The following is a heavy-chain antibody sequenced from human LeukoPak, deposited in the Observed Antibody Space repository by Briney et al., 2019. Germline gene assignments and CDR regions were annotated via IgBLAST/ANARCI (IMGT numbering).Heavy chain of an antibody. CDR1: GFTFNNYA. D-gene: IGHD6-13*01. CDR2: IKQDGSEK. CDR3: RGSSWNVDY. J-gene: IGHJ4*02. Sequence: GGSLRLSCAASGFTFNNYAMSWVRQAPGKGLEWVANIKQDGSEKYYVDSVKGRFTISRDNAKNSLYLQMNSLRAEDTAVYYCRGSSWNVDYWGQGTLVTVSS. V-gene: IGHV3-7*01.